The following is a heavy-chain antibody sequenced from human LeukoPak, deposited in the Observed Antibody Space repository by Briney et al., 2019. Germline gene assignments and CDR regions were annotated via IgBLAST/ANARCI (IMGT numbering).Heavy chain of an antibody. Sequence: SETLSLTCTVSGDSITNYYWSWYRQPPGQGLEWIGYIYYSGNTNYNPSLKSRVTISVDKSKNQFSLKLGSVTAADTAVYYCARMKGDYWGQGTLVTVSS. V-gene: IGHV4-59*01. CDR1: GDSITNYY. J-gene: IGHJ4*02. CDR3: ARMKGDY. CDR2: IYYSGNT.